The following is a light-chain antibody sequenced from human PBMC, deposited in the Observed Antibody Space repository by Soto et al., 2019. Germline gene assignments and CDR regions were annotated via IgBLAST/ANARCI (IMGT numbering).Light chain of an antibody. V-gene: IGLV2-11*01. CDR3: CSYAGSYSYV. CDR2: DVN. J-gene: IGLJ1*01. Sequence: QSALTQPRSVSGSPGQSVSISCTGTSGDIGVYDSVSWYQQYPGKAPTVVIYDVNKRPSGVPDRFSGSKSDNTASPTISGLQAEDEADYYCCSYAGSYSYVFGIGTKVTVL. CDR1: SGDIGVYDS.